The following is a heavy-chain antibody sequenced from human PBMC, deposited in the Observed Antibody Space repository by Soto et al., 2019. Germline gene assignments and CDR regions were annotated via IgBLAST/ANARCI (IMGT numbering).Heavy chain of an antibody. CDR3: IQSRCGGDCLQSYASYYYYCMDV. Sequence: QITLKESGPTLVKPTQTLTLTCTFSAFSLSTGGVGVGWIRQPPGKALEWLALIYWDDDKRYSPSLRSRLTITKDTSKNQVVLTMTNMDPVDTATYYCIQSRCGGDCLQSYASYYYYCMDVW. CDR1: AFSLSTGGVG. CDR2: IYWDDDK. J-gene: IGHJ6*01. V-gene: IGHV2-5*02. D-gene: IGHD2-21*02.